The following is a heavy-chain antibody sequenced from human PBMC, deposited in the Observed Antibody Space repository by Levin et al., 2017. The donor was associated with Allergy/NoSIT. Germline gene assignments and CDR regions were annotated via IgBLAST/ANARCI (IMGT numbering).Heavy chain of an antibody. D-gene: IGHD6-19*01. CDR1: GFTFSTYA. CDR3: AKETPGSGSGGYYYYGMDV. V-gene: IGHV3-23*01. CDR2: ISSSGDST. Sequence: SCAASGFTFSTYAMSWVRQAPGRGLEWVSAISSSGDSTYYADSVKGRFTISRDNSKNTLYLQMNSLRAEDTAVYYCAKETPGSGSGGYYYYGMDVWGQGTTVTVSS. J-gene: IGHJ6*02.